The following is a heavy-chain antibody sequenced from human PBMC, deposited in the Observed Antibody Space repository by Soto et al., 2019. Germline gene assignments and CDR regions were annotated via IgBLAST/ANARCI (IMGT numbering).Heavy chain of an antibody. Sequence: PSETLSLTCTVSGGSISSNSYYWAWIRQPPGKGLEWIGNIYYSGTTYYNPSLKSRVTISVDTSKSQFSLKLTSVTAADTAVYYCARDKITGLFDYWGQGTLVTVSS. V-gene: IGHV4-39*02. J-gene: IGHJ4*02. CDR1: GGSISSNSYY. CDR2: IYYSGTT. D-gene: IGHD2-8*02. CDR3: ARDKITGLFDY.